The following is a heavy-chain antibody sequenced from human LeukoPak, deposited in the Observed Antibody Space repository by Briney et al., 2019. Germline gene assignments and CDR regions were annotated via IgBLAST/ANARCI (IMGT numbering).Heavy chain of an antibody. CDR1: GGSISSSSYY. D-gene: IGHD2-21*01. CDR2: IYYSGST. Sequence: SETLSLTCTVSGGSISSSSYYWGWIRQPPGKGLEWIGSIYYSGSTYYNPSLKSRVTISVDTSKNQFSLKLSSVTAADTAVYYCARVGSRASIVIPLPYYMDVWGKGTTVTVSS. J-gene: IGHJ6*03. V-gene: IGHV4-39*07. CDR3: ARVGSRASIVIPLPYYMDV.